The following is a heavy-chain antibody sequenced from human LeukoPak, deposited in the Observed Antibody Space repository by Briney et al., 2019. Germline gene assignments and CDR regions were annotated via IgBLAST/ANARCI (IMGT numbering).Heavy chain of an antibody. Sequence: GGSLRLSCTASGFIFNNYFLTWVRQAPGKGLEWVANINQHGNEKYYVDSVKGRFTISRDNANNSLYLEMNSLRVEDTAVYYCARVAWYYMDVWVKGTTVTVSS. CDR3: ARVAWYYMDV. CDR1: GFIFNNYF. V-gene: IGHV3-7*01. CDR2: INQHGNEK. J-gene: IGHJ6*03.